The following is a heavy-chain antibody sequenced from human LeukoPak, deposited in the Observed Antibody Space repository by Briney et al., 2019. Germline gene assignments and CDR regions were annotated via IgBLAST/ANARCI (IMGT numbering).Heavy chain of an antibody. CDR3: ALFGYCSGGSCYRY. CDR2: IYRDDDK. D-gene: IGHD2-15*01. CDR1: GFSLSTSGVG. V-gene: IGHV2-5*02. Sequence: SGPTLVNPTQTLTLTCTFSGFSLSTSGVGVGWIRQPPGQAPEGLALIYRDDDKRYIPSLKSRLTITTDTSKNQAVLTMTNMDPVDTATYYCALFGYCSGGSCYRYWGQGTLVTVSS. J-gene: IGHJ4*02.